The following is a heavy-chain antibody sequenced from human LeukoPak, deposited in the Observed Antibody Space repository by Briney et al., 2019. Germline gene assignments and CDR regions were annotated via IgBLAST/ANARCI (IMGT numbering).Heavy chain of an antibody. V-gene: IGHV3-23*01. CDR2: ISGGGAGT. D-gene: IGHD3-10*01. CDR3: AKVMWIRGQWPLDY. Sequence: GGSLRLSCAGSEFTFSSFAMSWVRQAPGKGLEWVSGISGGGAGTYYADSVKGRFTISRDNSKNTLFLQMSSLRAEDTAVYYCAKVMWIRGQWPLDYWGQGTLVTVSS. J-gene: IGHJ4*02. CDR1: EFTFSSFA.